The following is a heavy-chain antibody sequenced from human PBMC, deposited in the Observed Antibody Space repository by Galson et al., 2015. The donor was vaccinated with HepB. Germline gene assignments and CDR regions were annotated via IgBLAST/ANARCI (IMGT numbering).Heavy chain of an antibody. V-gene: IGHV3-49*04. J-gene: IGHJ5*02. CDR3: TRDLYNWNDVNWFDP. CDR1: GFTFGDYA. Sequence: SLRLSCAASGFTFGDYAMSWVRQAPGKGLEWVGFIRSKAYGGTTEYAASVKGRFTISRDDSKSIAYLQMNSLRTEDTAVYYCTRDLYNWNDVNWFDPWGQGTLVTVSS. CDR2: IRSKAYGGTT. D-gene: IGHD1-1*01.